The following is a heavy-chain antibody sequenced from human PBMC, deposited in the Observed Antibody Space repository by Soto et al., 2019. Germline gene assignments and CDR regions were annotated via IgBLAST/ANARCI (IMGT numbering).Heavy chain of an antibody. CDR1: GGTFSSYT. CDR3: ARDRATVTSNWFDP. Sequence: SVKVSCKASGGTFSSYTISWVRQAPGQGLEWMGRIIPSRGRTSYAQKFQGRVTMTRDTSTSTVYMELSSLRSEDTAVYYCARDRATVTSNWFDPWGQGTLVTVSS. V-gene: IGHV1-69*08. J-gene: IGHJ5*02. D-gene: IGHD4-17*01. CDR2: IIPSRGRT.